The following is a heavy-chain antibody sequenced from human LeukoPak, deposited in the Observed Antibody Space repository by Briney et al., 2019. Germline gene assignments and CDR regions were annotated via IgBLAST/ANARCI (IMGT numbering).Heavy chain of an antibody. CDR3: TRDGRYSYGYEPPGSY. J-gene: IGHJ4*02. D-gene: IGHD5-18*01. CDR2: IKQDGSEK. Sequence: GGSLRLSCAASGFTFSSYWMSWVRQAPGKGLEWVANIKQDGSEKYYVDSVKGRFTISRDNAKNSLYLQMNSLRAEDTAVYQCTRDGRYSYGYEPPGSYWGQGTLVTVSS. CDR1: GFTFSSYW. V-gene: IGHV3-7*01.